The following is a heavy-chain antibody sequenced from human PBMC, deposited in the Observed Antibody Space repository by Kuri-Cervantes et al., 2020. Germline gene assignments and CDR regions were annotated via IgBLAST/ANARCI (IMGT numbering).Heavy chain of an antibody. V-gene: IGHV3-74*01. J-gene: IGHJ4*02. D-gene: IGHD1-26*01. Sequence: GESLKISCAASGFTFSSYWMHWVRQAPGKGLVWVSRINSDGSTTTYADSVKGRFTISRDSAKNTLYLQMNSLRAEDTAVYYCVRVIVGATGYDYWGQGTLVTVSS. CDR3: VRVIVGATGYDY. CDR1: GFTFSSYW. CDR2: INSDGSTT.